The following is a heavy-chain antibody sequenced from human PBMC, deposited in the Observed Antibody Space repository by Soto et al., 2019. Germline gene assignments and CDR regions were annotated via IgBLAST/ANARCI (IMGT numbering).Heavy chain of an antibody. D-gene: IGHD2-2*01. J-gene: IGHJ6*02. CDR1: GYSFTTYG. V-gene: IGHV1-18*01. CDR3: ASGGPAPYYYYGMDV. CDR2: ISGYNGNT. Sequence: QVQLVQSRGEVKKPGASVKVSCKTSGYSFTTYGISWVRQAPGQGLEWMGWISGYNGNTNYAQNLQGRVTMTTDTSKSTAYMELRSLRSDDTAVNYLASGGPAPYYYYGMDVWGQGSTVTVSS.